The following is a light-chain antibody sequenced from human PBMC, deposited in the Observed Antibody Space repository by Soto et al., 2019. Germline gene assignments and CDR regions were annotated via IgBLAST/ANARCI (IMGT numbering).Light chain of an antibody. CDR1: QSISSW. J-gene: IGKJ1*01. CDR3: QQYNSYSGT. CDR2: KAS. V-gene: IGKV1-5*03. Sequence: IQLTQSPSTLSASVGDRVTITCRASQSISSWLAWYQQKPGKAPKLLIYKASSLESGVPSRFSGSGSGTEFTLTISSLQPDDFATYYCQQYNSYSGTFGQGTKV.